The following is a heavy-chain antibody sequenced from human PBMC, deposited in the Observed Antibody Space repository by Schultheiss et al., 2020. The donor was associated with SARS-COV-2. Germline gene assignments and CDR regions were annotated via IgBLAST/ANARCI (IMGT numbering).Heavy chain of an antibody. J-gene: IGHJ4*02. V-gene: IGHV3-64*04. CDR1: GFTFSSYA. CDR2: ISSNGGST. Sequence: GESLKISCSASGFTFSSYAMHWVRQAPGKGLEYVSAISSNGGSTYYADSVKGRFTISRDNSKNSLYLQMNSLRAEDTAVYYCARGYRTSQWLARGLAFYYFDYWGQGTLVTVSS. D-gene: IGHD6-19*01. CDR3: ARGYRTSQWLARGLAFYYFDY.